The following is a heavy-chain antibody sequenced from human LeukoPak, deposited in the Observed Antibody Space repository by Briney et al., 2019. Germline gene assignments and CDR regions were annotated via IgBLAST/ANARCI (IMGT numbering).Heavy chain of an antibody. V-gene: IGHV3-21*01. Sequence: PGGSLRLSCTASGFTFSSYSMNWVRQAPGKGLEWVSSISSSSSYIYYADSVKGRFTISRDNSKNTVYLQVNSLRDEDTAVYCCARDLEAANTYYFDYWGQGTMVTVSS. CDR3: ARDLEAANTYYFDY. CDR1: GFTFSSYS. J-gene: IGHJ4*02. D-gene: IGHD6-13*01. CDR2: ISSSSSYI.